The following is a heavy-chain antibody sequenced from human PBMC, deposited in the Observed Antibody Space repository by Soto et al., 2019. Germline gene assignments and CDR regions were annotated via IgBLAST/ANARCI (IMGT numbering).Heavy chain of an antibody. V-gene: IGHV3-30*03. CDR2: ISYDGSNK. D-gene: IGHD2-2*01. CDR3: AREDIVVVPAAYYYYGMDV. Sequence: PGGSLRLSCAASGFTFSSYGMHWVRQAPGKGLEWVAVISYDGSNKYYADSVKGRFTISRDNSKNTLYLQMNSLRAEDTAVYYCAREDIVVVPAAYYYYGMDVWGQGTTVTVSS. J-gene: IGHJ6*02. CDR1: GFTFSSYG.